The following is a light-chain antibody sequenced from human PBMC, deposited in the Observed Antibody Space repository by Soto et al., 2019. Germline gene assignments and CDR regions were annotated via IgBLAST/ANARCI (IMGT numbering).Light chain of an antibody. Sequence: AIRMTQSPSSLSASTGDRVTITCRASQGISSYLAWYQQKPGKAPKLLIYAAYNLQSGVPSRFSGSGSGTDFTLTISCLQSEDFATYYCQQYYSYPRTFGQGTEVEIK. CDR2: AAY. V-gene: IGKV1-8*01. CDR1: QGISSY. J-gene: IGKJ1*01. CDR3: QQYYSYPRT.